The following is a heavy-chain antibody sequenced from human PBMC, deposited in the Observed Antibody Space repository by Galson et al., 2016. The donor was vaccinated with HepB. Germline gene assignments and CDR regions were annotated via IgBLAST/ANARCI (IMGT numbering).Heavy chain of an antibody. V-gene: IGHV3-74*01. D-gene: IGHD3-10*01. CDR1: GFTFSSYW. CDR2: INSDRGSK. CDR3: ARGGGKPGISYGLDV. J-gene: IGHJ6*02. Sequence: SLRLSCAASGFTFSSYWMHWVRQAPGKGLVWVSRINSDRGSKDYADSVTGRLTISRDNAKNTLYLQMNSLRDEDTAVYFCARGGGKPGISYGLDVWGQGTTVTVSS.